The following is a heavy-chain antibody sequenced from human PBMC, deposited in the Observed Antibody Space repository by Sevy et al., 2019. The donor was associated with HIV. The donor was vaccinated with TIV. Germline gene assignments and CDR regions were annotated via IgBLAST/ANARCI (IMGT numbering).Heavy chain of an antibody. CDR2: IHYSGTT. CDR3: ARQYYNDTRGFYWYFDL. Sequence: SETLSLTCTVSGGSISSGSYFWTWIRQHPGKGLEWIGYIHYSGTTYYNPSLKRGLTISVDTSKNEFYLKLNSVTAADTAMYYCARQYYNDTRGFYWYFDLWGRGTLVTVSS. V-gene: IGHV4-31*03. D-gene: IGHD3-22*01. J-gene: IGHJ2*01. CDR1: GGSISSGSYF.